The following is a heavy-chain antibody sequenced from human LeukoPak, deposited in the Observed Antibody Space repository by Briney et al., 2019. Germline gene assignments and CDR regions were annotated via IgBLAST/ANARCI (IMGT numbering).Heavy chain of an antibody. Sequence: GGSLRLSCAGSGFTFRSYWMHCVRQAPGKGLEWVANIKQDGSEKYYVDSVKGRFTISRDNAHDSVYLQMNSLRAEDTAVYYCARRYFDWFLGASGSLDIWGQGTMVTVSS. CDR2: IKQDGSEK. V-gene: IGHV3-7*01. J-gene: IGHJ3*02. CDR1: GFTFRSYW. CDR3: ARRYFDWFLGASGSLDI. D-gene: IGHD3-9*01.